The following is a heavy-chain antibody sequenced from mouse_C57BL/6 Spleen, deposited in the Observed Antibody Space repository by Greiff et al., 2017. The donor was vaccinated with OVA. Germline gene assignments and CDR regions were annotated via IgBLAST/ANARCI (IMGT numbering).Heavy chain of an antibody. V-gene: IGHV1-64*01. D-gene: IGHD1-1*01. CDR2: IHPNSGST. J-gene: IGHJ4*01. CDR1: GYTFTSYW. Sequence: VQLQQPGAELVKPGASVKLSCKASGYTFTSYWMHWVKQRPGKGLEWIGMIHPNSGSTNYNEKFKSKATLTVDKSSSTAYMQLSSLTSEDSAVYYCARDYGSSYAMDYWGQGTSVTVSS. CDR3: ARDYGSSYAMDY.